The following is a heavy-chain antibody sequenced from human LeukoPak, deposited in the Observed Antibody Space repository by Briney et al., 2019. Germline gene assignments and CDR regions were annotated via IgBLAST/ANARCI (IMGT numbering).Heavy chain of an antibody. CDR3: ASSFQAAATT. V-gene: IGHV3-9*01. J-gene: IGHJ4*02. D-gene: IGHD1-26*01. Sequence: GGSLRLSCATSGFTIGNSDMAWVRQAPGKGLEWVSGISWNSGSIGYADSVKGRFTISRDNAKNTLHLQMNSLRAEDTAVYYCASSFQAAATTWGQGTLVTVSS. CDR1: GFTIGNSD. CDR2: ISWNSGSI.